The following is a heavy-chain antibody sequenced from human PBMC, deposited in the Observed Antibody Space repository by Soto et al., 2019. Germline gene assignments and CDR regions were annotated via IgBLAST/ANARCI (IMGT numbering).Heavy chain of an antibody. CDR3: ARLHNYHYARDV. D-gene: IGHD4-4*01. Sequence: EVQLVESGGSLVQPGGSLRLSCAASGFTFSSYAMHWVRQAPGKGLEYVSAISSNGGSIYYGNSVKGRFTISRDNSKNTLYLQMGSLRAEDMAVYDCARLHNYHYARDVWGQGTTVTVSS. CDR1: GFTFSSYA. J-gene: IGHJ6*02. V-gene: IGHV3-64*01. CDR2: ISSNGGSI.